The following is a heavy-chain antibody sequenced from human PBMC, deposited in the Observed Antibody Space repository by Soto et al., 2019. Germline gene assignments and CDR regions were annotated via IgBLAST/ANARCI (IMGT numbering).Heavy chain of an antibody. V-gene: IGHV1-69*04. J-gene: IGHJ4*02. CDR2: VNPILSMS. CDR1: GDTFSFYS. D-gene: IGHD3-10*01. Sequence: QVQLVQSGAEVKRPGSSVKVSCKASGDTFSFYSINWVRQAPGLGLEWMGRVNPILSMSNYAQRFQSRVTMTADKSTSTAYMELSVLRSEDTAMYYCATSYGSGYRAFDYWGQGALVTVSS. CDR3: ATSYGSGYRAFDY.